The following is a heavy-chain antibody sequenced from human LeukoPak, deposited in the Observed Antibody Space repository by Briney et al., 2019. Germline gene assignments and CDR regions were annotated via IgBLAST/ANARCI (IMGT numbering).Heavy chain of an antibody. J-gene: IGHJ4*02. CDR3: ASPVLRFLEWSFDY. Sequence: SETLSLTCPVSGGSISSSSYYWGWIRQPPGKGLEWIGSIYYSGSTYYNPSLKSRVTISVDTSKNQFSLKLSSVTAADTAVYYCASPVLRFLEWSFDYWGQGTLVTVSS. V-gene: IGHV4-39*01. CDR2: IYYSGST. D-gene: IGHD3-3*01. CDR1: GGSISSSSYY.